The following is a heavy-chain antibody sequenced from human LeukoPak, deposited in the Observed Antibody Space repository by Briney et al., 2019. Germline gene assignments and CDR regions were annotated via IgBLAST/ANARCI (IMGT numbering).Heavy chain of an antibody. CDR2: INPNSGDT. V-gene: IGHV1-2*02. CDR3: TRGGYSYAVDY. Sequence: ASVKVSFKASGYTFTGKYMHWVRQAPGQGREGMGGINPNSGDTKYAQKFQGRGTMTRDTSISTAYMELSRLTSDDTAVYYCTRGGYSYAVDYWGQGTLVTVSS. CDR1: GYTFTGKY. D-gene: IGHD5-18*01. J-gene: IGHJ4*02.